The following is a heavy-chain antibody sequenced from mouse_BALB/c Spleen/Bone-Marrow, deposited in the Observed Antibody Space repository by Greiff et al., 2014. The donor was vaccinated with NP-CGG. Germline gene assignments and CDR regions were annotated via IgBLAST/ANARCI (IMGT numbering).Heavy chain of an antibody. CDR3: AREYGNYNYALDY. Sequence: VKLQESGAELVRPGASVKLSCTTSGYIFTSYWIHRVKQRSGQGLEWIARIYPGTGTSFYNEKFKGKATLTADQSSSTAYLQLSSLKSEDSAVYFCAREYGNYNYALDYWGQGTSVTVSS. V-gene: IGHV1S132*01. CDR1: GYIFTSYW. J-gene: IGHJ4*01. D-gene: IGHD2-10*02. CDR2: IYPGTGTS.